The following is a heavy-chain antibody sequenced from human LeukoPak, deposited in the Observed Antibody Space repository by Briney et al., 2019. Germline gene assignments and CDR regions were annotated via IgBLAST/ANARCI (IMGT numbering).Heavy chain of an antibody. V-gene: IGHV3-30*04. D-gene: IGHD3-10*02. J-gene: IGHJ6*04. Sequence: PGGSLRLSCAASGFTFSTYAIHWVRQAPGKGLEWVAVISFDGVNTFYADSVKGRFTISRDNSNNTVYLQMNSLRAEDTAVYYCAELGITMIGGVWGKGTTVTISS. CDR2: ISFDGVNT. CDR1: GFTFSTYA. CDR3: AELGITMIGGV.